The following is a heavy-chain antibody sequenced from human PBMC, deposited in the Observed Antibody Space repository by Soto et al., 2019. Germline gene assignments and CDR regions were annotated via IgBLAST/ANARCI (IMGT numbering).Heavy chain of an antibody. Sequence: QVQLQQWGAGLLKPSETLSLTCAVYGGSFSGYYWSWIRQPPGKGLEWIGEINHSGSTNYNPSLKSRVTTSVDTFKNQFSPKLSSVTAADTAVYYCARGRIMITFGGVIVPGDYYYYYGIDVWGQGTTVTVSS. CDR3: ARGRIMITFGGVIVPGDYYYYYGIDV. CDR2: INHSGST. CDR1: GGSFSGYY. V-gene: IGHV4-34*01. J-gene: IGHJ6*02. D-gene: IGHD3-16*02.